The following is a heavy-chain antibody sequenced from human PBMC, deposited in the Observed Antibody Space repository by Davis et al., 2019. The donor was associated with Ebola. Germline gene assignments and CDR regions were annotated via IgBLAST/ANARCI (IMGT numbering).Heavy chain of an antibody. V-gene: IGHV1-2*06. J-gene: IGHJ4*02. CDR2: INPNSGGT. CDR3: ARGYDSSGYTH. CDR1: GYTFTGYY. D-gene: IGHD3-22*01. Sequence: ASVKVSCKASGYTFTGYYMHWVRQAPGQGLEWMGRINPNSGGTNYEQKFQGRVTMTRDTSISTAYMELSRLRSDDTAVYYCARGYDSSGYTHWGQGTLVTVSS.